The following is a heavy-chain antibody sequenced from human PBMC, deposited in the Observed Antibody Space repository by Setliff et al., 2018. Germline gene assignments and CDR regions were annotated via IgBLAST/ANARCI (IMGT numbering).Heavy chain of an antibody. V-gene: IGHV3-7*03. CDR3: ARWTARAVGY. CDR1: GFTFSNHW. Sequence: GGSLRLSCAASGFTFSNHWMTWVRQAPGKGLEWVANTKQDGSDKYYVDSVKGRFTVSRDNAKNSLYLQMSSLRAEDTAVYYCARWTARAVGYWGQGTLVTVSS. J-gene: IGHJ4*02. D-gene: IGHD6-6*01. CDR2: TKQDGSDK.